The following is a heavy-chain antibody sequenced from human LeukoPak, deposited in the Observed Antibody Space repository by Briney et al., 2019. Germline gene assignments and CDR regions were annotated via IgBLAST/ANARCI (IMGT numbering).Heavy chain of an antibody. D-gene: IGHD6-19*01. CDR2: INPNSGGT. CDR3: ARDTVAGTDY. Sequence: GASVKVSCKASNYTFSSLGSGNSFISFAISWVRQAPGQGLEWMGWINPNSGGTNYAQKFQGRVTMTRDTSISTAYMELSRLRSDDTAVYYCARDTVAGTDYWGQGTLVTVSS. CDR1: NYTFSSLGSGNSFISFA. J-gene: IGHJ4*02. V-gene: IGHV1-2*02.